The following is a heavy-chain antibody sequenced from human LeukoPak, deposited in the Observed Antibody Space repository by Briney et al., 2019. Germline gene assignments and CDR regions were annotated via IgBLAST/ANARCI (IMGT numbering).Heavy chain of an antibody. V-gene: IGHV3-66*01. CDR2: IYRGGAT. D-gene: IGHD3-22*01. J-gene: IGHJ4*02. CDR3: ARAGNYYDSSGYFD. Sequence: PGGSLRLSCAVSGFIGGDGYMNWVRQAPGKGLEWLSVIYRGGATYYADSVKGRFFISRDSSKNTWHLQLNSLRGEDTAVYYCARAGNYYDSSGYFDWGQGTLVTVSS. CDR1: GFIGGDGY.